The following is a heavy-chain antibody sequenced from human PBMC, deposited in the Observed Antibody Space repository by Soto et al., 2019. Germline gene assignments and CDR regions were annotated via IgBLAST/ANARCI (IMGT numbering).Heavy chain of an antibody. Sequence: KPSETLSLTCAVYDEPFRNYYWTWVRQPPGKGLEWIGEVHHDGRTNYDPSLESRVTISVDTFENQFSLKLTSVTAADTAMYYCARARQYYDSEFDPWGQGTLVTVSS. CDR3: ARARQYYDSEFDP. CDR1: DEPFRNYY. J-gene: IGHJ5*02. CDR2: VHHDGRT. V-gene: IGHV4-34*01. D-gene: IGHD3-22*01.